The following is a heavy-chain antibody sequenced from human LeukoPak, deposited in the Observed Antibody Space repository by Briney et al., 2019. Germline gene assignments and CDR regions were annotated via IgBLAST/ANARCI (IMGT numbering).Heavy chain of an antibody. V-gene: IGHV1-69*04. D-gene: IGHD4-17*01. CDR2: IIPILGIA. CDR3: ARDDYGDYVFPF. Sequence: XVXQAPGQXLEWMGRIIPILGIANYAQKFQGRVTITADKSTSTAYMELSSLRSEDTAVYYCARDDYGDYVFPFWGQGTLVTVSS. J-gene: IGHJ4*02.